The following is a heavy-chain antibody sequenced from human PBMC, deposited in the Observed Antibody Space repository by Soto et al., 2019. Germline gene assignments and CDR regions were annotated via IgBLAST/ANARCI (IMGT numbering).Heavy chain of an antibody. CDR3: ARGYYREYSQH. V-gene: IGHV3-48*03. D-gene: IGHD3-22*01. CDR2: ISSSGSTI. CDR1: GFTFSSYE. J-gene: IGHJ1*01. Sequence: GGSLRLSCSASGFTFSSYEMNWVRQAPGKGLEWVSYISSSGSTIYYADSVKGRFTISRDNAKNSLYLQMNSLRAEDTAVYYCARGYYREYSQHWGQGTLVTVSS.